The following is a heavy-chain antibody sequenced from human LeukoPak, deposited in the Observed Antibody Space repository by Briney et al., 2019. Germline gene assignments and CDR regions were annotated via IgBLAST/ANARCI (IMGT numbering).Heavy chain of an antibody. CDR1: GFTFSSYA. CDR2: ISASGDYT. CDR3: ARAKYTDGWNFDY. Sequence: GGSLRLSCAASGFTFSSYAMSWVRQAPGKGLEWVSGISASGDYTHYADSVKGRFAISRDNAKNSLYLQMNSLRDEDTAVFYCARAKYTDGWNFDYWGRGTLVTVSS. D-gene: IGHD5-24*01. J-gene: IGHJ4*02. V-gene: IGHV3-23*01.